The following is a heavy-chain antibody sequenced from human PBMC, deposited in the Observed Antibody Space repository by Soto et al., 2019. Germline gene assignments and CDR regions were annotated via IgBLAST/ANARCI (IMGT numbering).Heavy chain of an antibody. CDR1: GGSISSGDYY. CDR3: ARDVVAARHIAL. J-gene: IGHJ2*01. CDR2: IYYSGST. V-gene: IGHV4-30-4*01. Sequence: QVKLQESGPGLVKPSQTLSLTCTVSGGSISSGDYYWSWIRQPPGKGLEWIGYIYYSGSTYYNPSLRSRVTISVDTSKNQFAMKLSSVTAADPAVYYCARDVVAARHIALWGRGTLVTVSS. D-gene: IGHD6-6*01.